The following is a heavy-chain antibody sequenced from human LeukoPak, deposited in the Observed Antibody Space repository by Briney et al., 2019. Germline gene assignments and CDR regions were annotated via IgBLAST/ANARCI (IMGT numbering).Heavy chain of an antibody. Sequence: PGGSLRLSCAASGFTFSSYGMHWVRQAPGKGLEWVAVISYDGSNKYYADSVKGRFTISRENSKNTLYLQMNTLRAEDTTVYYCATPGFGYWGQGTLVTVSS. CDR1: GFTFSSYG. V-gene: IGHV3-30*03. CDR2: ISYDGSNK. J-gene: IGHJ4*02. CDR3: ATPGFGY. D-gene: IGHD3-10*01.